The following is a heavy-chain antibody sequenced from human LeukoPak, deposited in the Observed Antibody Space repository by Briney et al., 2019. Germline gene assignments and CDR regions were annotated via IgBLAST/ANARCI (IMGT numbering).Heavy chain of an antibody. CDR3: ARDLLGGGDY. CDR1: GGTFSSYA. V-gene: IGHV1-46*01. CDR2: INPSGGST. J-gene: IGHJ4*02. Sequence: ASVKVSCKASGGTFSSYAIGWVRQAPGQGLEWMGIINPSGGSTSYAQKFQGRVTMTRDMSTSTVYMELSSLRSEDTAVYYCARDLLGGGDYWGQGTLVTVSS. D-gene: IGHD3-10*01.